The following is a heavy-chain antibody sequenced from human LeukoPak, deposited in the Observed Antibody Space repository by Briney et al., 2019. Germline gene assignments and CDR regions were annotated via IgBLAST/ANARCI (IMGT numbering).Heavy chain of an antibody. V-gene: IGHV6-1*01. J-gene: IGHJ6*02. D-gene: IGHD6-19*01. CDR1: GDSVSRNNGA. CDR2: ASYRSKWYN. CDR3: ARVGISEVGYGGVDV. Sequence: SQTLSLTCAISGDSVSRNNGAWYSIRQSPSRGLECLGRASYRSKWYNDYAISVKSRITITPDTSKNQFSLHLYSVTPEDTAVYYCARVGISEVGYGGVDVWGQGTTVTVSS.